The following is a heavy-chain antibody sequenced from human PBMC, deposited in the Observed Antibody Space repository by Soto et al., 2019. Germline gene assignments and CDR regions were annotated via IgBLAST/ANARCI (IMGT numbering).Heavy chain of an antibody. J-gene: IGHJ4*02. D-gene: IGHD5-12*01. V-gene: IGHV3-15*01. CDR3: TGGEIDGYNYDGPGNFHD. CDR1: GFTFSNAW. Sequence: EVQLVESGGGLVKPGGSLRLSCAASGFTFSNAWMSWVRQAPGKGLEWVGRIKSKTDGGTTDYAAPVKGRFTISRDDSKNTLYQQMNSLETEDTAVYYGTGGEIDGYNYDGPGNFHDWGQGTLVTVSS. CDR2: IKSKTDGGTT.